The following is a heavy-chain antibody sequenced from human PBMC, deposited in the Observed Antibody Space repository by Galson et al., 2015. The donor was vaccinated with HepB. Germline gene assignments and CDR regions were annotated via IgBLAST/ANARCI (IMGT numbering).Heavy chain of an antibody. CDR2: IAHDGKTE. D-gene: IGHD3-10*01. V-gene: IGHV3-30*17. Sequence: SLRLSCAASGFTFSSYAVHWVRQAPGKGLEWVAVIAHDGKTEYYADSVRSRFTISRYNSNNTLYLQLNSPRLEDTAVYYCARSITMVRINTPDYWGQGTLVIVSS. J-gene: IGHJ4*02. CDR3: ARSITMVRINTPDY. CDR1: GFTFSSYA.